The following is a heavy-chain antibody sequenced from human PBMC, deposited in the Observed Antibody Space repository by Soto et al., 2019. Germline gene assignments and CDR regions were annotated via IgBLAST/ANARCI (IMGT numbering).Heavy chain of an antibody. CDR3: ARGYCSSTSCWMDV. D-gene: IGHD2-2*01. CDR2: IYYTGST. CDR1: GGSISSSSYY. V-gene: IGHV4-39*01. Sequence: QLQLQESGPGLVKPSETLSLTCTVSGGSISSSSYYWGWIRQPPGKGLECIGSIYYTGSTYYNPSLKRRVTISLDTSKNQFSLKLSSVTAADTAVYYCARGYCSSTSCWMDVWGQGTTVTVSS. J-gene: IGHJ6*02.